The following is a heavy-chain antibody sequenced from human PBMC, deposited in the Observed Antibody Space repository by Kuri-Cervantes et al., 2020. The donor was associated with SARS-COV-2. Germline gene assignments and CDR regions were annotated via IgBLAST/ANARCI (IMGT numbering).Heavy chain of an antibody. CDR1: GFIFSDYY. D-gene: IGHD2-2*01. CDR2: ISGSGGST. Sequence: GGSLRLSCAASGFIFSDYYMTWIRQAPGKGLEWVSAISGSGGSTYYADSVKGRFTISRDNSKNTLYLQMNSLRAEDTAVYYCARPPRGLLSWFDYWGQGTLVTVSS. V-gene: IGHV3-23*01. J-gene: IGHJ4*02. CDR3: ARPPRGLLSWFDY.